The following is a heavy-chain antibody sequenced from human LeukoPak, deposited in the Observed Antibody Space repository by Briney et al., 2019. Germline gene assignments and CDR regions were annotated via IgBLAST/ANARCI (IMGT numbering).Heavy chain of an antibody. D-gene: IGHD6-13*01. CDR3: AKPLSSSWFSPPFGNAVDY. CDR1: GFTFSRFA. J-gene: IGHJ4*02. Sequence: GGSLRLSCAASGFTFSRFAMTWVRQAPGKGLEWVSAISGSGDNTYYADSVKGRFTISRDNSRDNSKSTLYLQMNTLRAEDTAVYYCAKPLSSSWFSPPFGNAVDYWGQGTLVTVSS. CDR2: ISGSGDNT. V-gene: IGHV3-23*01.